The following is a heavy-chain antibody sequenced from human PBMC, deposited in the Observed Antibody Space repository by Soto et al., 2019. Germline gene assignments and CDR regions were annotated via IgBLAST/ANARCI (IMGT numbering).Heavy chain of an antibody. CDR1: GFTFSSYG. CDR2: IWYDGSNK. V-gene: IGHV3-33*01. CDR3: ARDYELRDSSGYYYGYFAY. Sequence: QVQLVESGGGVVQPGRSLRLSCAASGFTFSSYGMHWVRQAPGKGLEWVAVIWYDGSNKYYADSVKGRFTISRDNSKNTLSRQMNSLRAEDTAVYYCARDYELRDSSGYYYGYFAYWGQGPLVTVSS. J-gene: IGHJ4*02. D-gene: IGHD3-22*01.